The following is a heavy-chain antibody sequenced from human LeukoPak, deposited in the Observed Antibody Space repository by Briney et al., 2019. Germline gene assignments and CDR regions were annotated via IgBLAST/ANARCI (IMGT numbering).Heavy chain of an antibody. Sequence: SGGSLRLSCAASEFTVSSNYMSWVRQAPGKGLEWVSVIYSGGSTYYADSVKGRFTISRDNSKNTLYLQMNSLRAEDTAVYYCARGPVAGTSPYFDYWGQGTLVTVSS. J-gene: IGHJ4*02. CDR3: ARGPVAGTSPYFDY. V-gene: IGHV3-53*01. CDR1: EFTVSSNY. D-gene: IGHD6-19*01. CDR2: IYSGGST.